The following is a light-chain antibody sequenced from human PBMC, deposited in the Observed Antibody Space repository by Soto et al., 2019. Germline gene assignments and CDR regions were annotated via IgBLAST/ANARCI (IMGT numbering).Light chain of an antibody. CDR1: QAISNY. Sequence: DIQMTQSPSSLSASVGDRVTITCRASQAISNYLAWYQQKPGKVPKLLIYAASTLQSGVPSRFSGSGSGTDFTLTISSLQPEDVATYYCQKYNSVPRTFDQGTEVEIK. CDR2: AAS. J-gene: IGKJ1*01. V-gene: IGKV1-27*01. CDR3: QKYNSVPRT.